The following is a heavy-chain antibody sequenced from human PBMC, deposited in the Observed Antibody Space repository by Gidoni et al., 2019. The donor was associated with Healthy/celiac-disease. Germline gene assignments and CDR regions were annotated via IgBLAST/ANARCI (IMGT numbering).Heavy chain of an antibody. CDR2: INPSGGST. CDR3: ARMGAVAGNPDY. J-gene: IGHJ4*02. Sequence: QVQLVQSGAEVKKPGASVKVSCKASGYTFTSYYMHWVRQAPGQGLEWMGIINPSGGSTSYAQKLQGRVTMTRDTSTGTVYMELSSLRSEDTAVYYCARMGAVAGNPDYWGQGTLVTVSS. CDR1: GYTFTSYY. V-gene: IGHV1-46*01. D-gene: IGHD6-19*01.